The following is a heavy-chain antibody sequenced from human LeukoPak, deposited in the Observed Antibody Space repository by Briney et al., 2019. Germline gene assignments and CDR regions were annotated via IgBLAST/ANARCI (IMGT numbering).Heavy chain of an antibody. V-gene: IGHV3-23*01. D-gene: IGHD6-13*01. CDR2: ISGSGGST. CDR3: AKVPRQHDNWFDP. CDR1: GFTFSSHA. Sequence: GGSLRLSCTASGFTFSSHAMSWVRQAPGRGLEWVSTISGSGGSTYYADSVKGRFAISRDNSKNTLCPQMNSLRAEETAVYYCAKVPRQHDNWFDPWGQGTLVTVSS. J-gene: IGHJ5*02.